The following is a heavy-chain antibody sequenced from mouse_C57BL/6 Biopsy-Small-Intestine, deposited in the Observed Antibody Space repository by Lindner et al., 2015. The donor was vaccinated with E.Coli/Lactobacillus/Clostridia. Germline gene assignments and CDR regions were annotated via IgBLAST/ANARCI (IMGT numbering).Heavy chain of an antibody. D-gene: IGHD1-1*01. CDR3: ARSYYDGSYGGY. J-gene: IGHJ2*01. CDR2: INPYKDDT. V-gene: IGHV1-14*01. CDR1: GYTFSNHV. Sequence: QLQESGPELVKPGASVKMSCKASGYTFSNHVMHWVKQKPGQGLEWIGYINPYKDDTKYNEKFKGKATLTSDKSSSTAYMELSSLTSEDSAVYYCARSYYDGSYGGYWGQGTTLTVSS.